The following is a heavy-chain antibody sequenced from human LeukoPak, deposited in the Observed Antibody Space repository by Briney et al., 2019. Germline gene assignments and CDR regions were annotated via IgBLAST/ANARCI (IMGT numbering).Heavy chain of an antibody. D-gene: IGHD2-15*01. CDR2: ISRSSNIT. Sequence: QSGGSLRLSCAASGFTFSIYNMNWVRQAPGKGLEWVSYISRSSNITYYADSVKGRFTISRDNAKNSLYLQMNSLRVEDTAVYYCARDGYCSSGSCHPFDYWGQGTLVTVSS. CDR3: ARDGYCSSGSCHPFDY. CDR1: GFTFSIYN. V-gene: IGHV3-48*01. J-gene: IGHJ4*02.